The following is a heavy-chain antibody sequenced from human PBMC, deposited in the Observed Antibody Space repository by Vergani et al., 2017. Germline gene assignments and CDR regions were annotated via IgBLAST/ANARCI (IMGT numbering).Heavy chain of an antibody. D-gene: IGHD6-19*01. CDR1: GFTFDDYA. CDR3: AKDDIAVAGGYYYYGMDV. V-gene: IGHV3-9*01. J-gene: IGHJ6*02. CDR2: ISWNSGSI. Sequence: EVQLVESGGGLVQPGRSLRLSCAASGFTFDDYAMHWVRQAPGKGLEWVSGISWNSGSIGYADSVKGRFTISRDNSKNTLYLQMNSLRAEDTAVYYCAKDDIAVAGGYYYYGMDVWGQGTTVTVSS.